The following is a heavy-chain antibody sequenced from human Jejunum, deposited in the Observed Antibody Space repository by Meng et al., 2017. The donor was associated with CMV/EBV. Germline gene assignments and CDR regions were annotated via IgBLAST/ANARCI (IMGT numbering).Heavy chain of an antibody. J-gene: IGHJ4*02. D-gene: IGHD3-16*01. CDR2: IKQDGSEK. CDR3: ARDLENGYASSIKDY. Sequence: FPFSSYWMSWVRQAPGKGLEWVANIKQDGSEKYYGVSVKGRFTISRDNAKNSLSLQMNSLRAEDTAVYYCARDLENGYASSIKDYWGQGTLVTVSS. V-gene: IGHV3-7*01. CDR1: FPFSSYW.